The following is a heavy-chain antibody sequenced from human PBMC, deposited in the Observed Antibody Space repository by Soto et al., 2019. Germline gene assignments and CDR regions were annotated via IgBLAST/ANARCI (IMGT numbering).Heavy chain of an antibody. J-gene: IGHJ4*02. CDR1: GGSIRGSY. CDR3: ARSVAVPGAHIDY. V-gene: IGHV4-59*01. CDR2: VYYTGST. Sequence: PSSTLSLTCTVPGGSIRGSYCSWIRQSPGKGLEWLGYVYYTGSTNYSPSLRSRVSISVDTHKNELSLRLSSVTAADTPVSFCARSVAVPGAHIDYWGQGTQVTVS. D-gene: IGHD6-19*01.